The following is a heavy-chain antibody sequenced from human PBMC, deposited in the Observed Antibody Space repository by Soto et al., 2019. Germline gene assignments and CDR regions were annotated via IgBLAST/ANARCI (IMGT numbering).Heavy chain of an antibody. V-gene: IGHV3-30*18. J-gene: IGHJ4*02. CDR2: ISFDGSDK. D-gene: IGHD1-20*01. Sequence: QVQLVESGGGVVQPGRSLSLSCAASGFSFSNRAMHWVRQAPGKGLEWVAFISFDGSDKYYADSVKGRCTISRDNSKNTVYLQMNSLTSEDTAVYFCAKNNPAVDYWGQGTLVTVSS. CDR3: AKNNPAVDY. CDR1: GFSFSNRA.